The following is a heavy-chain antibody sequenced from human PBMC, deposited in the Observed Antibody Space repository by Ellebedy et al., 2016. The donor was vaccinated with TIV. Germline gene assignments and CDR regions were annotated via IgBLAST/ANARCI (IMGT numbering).Heavy chain of an antibody. J-gene: IGHJ3*02. CDR2: INPNSGRT. CDR3: ARGVEMAAVEGHAYEI. D-gene: IGHD6-13*01. V-gene: IGHV1-2*02. Sequence: AASVKVSCKASGYTFTGYYMHWVRQAPGLGLEWMGWINPNSGRTIYAQKFQGRVTVTRDTSVSTAYMELSRLRSDDTAVYYCARGVEMAAVEGHAYEIWGQGTMVTVSS. CDR1: GYTFTGYY.